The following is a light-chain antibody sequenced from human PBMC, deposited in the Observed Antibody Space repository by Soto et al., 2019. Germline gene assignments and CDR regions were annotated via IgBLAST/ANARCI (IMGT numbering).Light chain of an antibody. J-gene: IGKJ3*01. CDR1: QSVSSY. CDR3: QQRSNWPPRFT. Sequence: EIVLTQSPATLSLSPGERATLSCRASQSVSSYLAWYQQKPGQAPRLLIYDASNRATGIPARFSGSGSGTDFTLTISSLEPEEFAVYYCQQRSNWPPRFTFGHGTKVDIK. V-gene: IGKV3-11*01. CDR2: DAS.